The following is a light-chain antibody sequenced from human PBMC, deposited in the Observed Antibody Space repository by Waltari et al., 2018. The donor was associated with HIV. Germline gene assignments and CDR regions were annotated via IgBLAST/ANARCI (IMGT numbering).Light chain of an antibody. CDR2: DAS. V-gene: IGKV3-15*01. J-gene: IGKJ2*01. Sequence: VMTQSPATLSVSPGERATLSCRASQSVSSNLAWYQQKPGQAPRLLIYDASTRATGIPARFSGSGSGTDFTLTISSLHSEDFADYYCQQYSNWPYTFGQGTKLDIK. CDR3: QQYSNWPYT. CDR1: QSVSSN.